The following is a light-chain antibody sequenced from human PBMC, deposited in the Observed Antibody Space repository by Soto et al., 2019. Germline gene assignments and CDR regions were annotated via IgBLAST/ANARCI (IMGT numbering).Light chain of an antibody. J-gene: IGKJ1*01. V-gene: IGKV4-1*01. CDR3: QQYYSTTAT. Sequence: DIVMTQSPDSLAVSLGERATINCKSSQSVLYSSNNKNYLAWYQQKPGQPPKRLIYWASTRESGVPDRFSGSGSGTDFTLTISSLQAEDVAVYYCQQYYSTTATFGQGTKVEIK. CDR2: WAS. CDR1: QSVLYSSNNKNY.